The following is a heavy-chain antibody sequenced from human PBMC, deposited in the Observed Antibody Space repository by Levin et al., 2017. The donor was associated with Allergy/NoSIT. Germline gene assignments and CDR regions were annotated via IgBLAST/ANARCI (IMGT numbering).Heavy chain of an antibody. CDR3: AKGALSTLIDV. J-gene: IGHJ5*02. Sequence: GESLKISCAASGFTFNTYSMSWARQPPGKGLEWVSSISTTGAVIYYADSVRGRFTISRDNSKNTMYLQMNSLRAEDTAVYYCAKGALSTLIDVWGQGTLVTVSA. D-gene: IGHD2/OR15-2a*01. CDR2: ISTTGAVI. V-gene: IGHV3-23*01. CDR1: GFTFNTYS.